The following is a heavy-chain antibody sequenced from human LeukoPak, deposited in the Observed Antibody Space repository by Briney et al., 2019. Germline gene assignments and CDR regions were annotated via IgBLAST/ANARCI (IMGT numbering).Heavy chain of an antibody. CDR1: GFTFSNYW. CDR3: ARPTYTSPDY. J-gene: IGHJ4*02. Sequence: GGSLRLSCAASGFTFSNYWMTWVRHAPGKGLEWVANIKHDGSEDYYLDSVKGRFTLSRDNAKSSMWLQMNRLRDEDTSVYYCARPTYTSPDYWGQGTLVTVSS. V-gene: IGHV3-7*01. CDR2: IKHDGSED. D-gene: IGHD4-11*01.